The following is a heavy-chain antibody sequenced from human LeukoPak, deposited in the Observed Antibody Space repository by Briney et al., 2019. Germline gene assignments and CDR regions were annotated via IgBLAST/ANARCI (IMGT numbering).Heavy chain of an antibody. CDR1: GGSLSSGDYY. J-gene: IGHJ5*02. Sequence: SETLSLTCTVSGGSLSSGDYYWSWIRQPPGKGLEWLGYIYYSGSTYYNPSLKSGVTIPVDTSKNQFNLKLRDVTGADTAVYYCAIGKSRAIFGVVIGWFEPWGQGTLVTVSS. CDR3: AIGKSRAIFGVVIGWFEP. CDR2: IYYSGST. D-gene: IGHD3-3*01. V-gene: IGHV4-30-4*08.